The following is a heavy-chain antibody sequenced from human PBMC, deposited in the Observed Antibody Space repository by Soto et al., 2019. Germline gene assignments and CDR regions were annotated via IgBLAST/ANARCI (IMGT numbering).Heavy chain of an antibody. CDR3: TRPGPDAFDI. J-gene: IGHJ3*02. CDR2: IYPADSDT. CDR1: GYSFTSYW. Sequence: GESLEISCKGSGYSFTSYWIGWVRQMPGRGLEWMGIIYPADSDTRYSPSFQGQVTISAXXXIXXXYXQXXSLXASDTAIYYCTRPGPDAFDIWGQGTMVTVS. V-gene: IGHV5-51*01.